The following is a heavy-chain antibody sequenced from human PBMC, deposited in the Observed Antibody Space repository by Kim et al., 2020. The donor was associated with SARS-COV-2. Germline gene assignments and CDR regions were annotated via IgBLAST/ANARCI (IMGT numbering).Heavy chain of an antibody. D-gene: IGHD3-9*01. CDR2: ISSSSSYI. J-gene: IGHJ6*02. Sequence: GGSLRLSCAASGFTFSSYNMNWVRQAPGKGLEWVSFISSSSSYIYYADSVKGRFTISRDNAKNSLYLQMNSLRAEDTAVYYCARGGELLRYFDWLLLGGNYGMDVGGQGTTVTVSS. CDR1: GFTFSSYN. CDR3: ARGGELLRYFDWLLLGGNYGMDV. V-gene: IGHV3-21*01.